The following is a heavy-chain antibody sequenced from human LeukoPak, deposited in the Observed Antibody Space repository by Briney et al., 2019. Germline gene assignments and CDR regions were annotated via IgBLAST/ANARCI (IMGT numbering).Heavy chain of an antibody. CDR3: ARVLGCSGGSCYGLNWFDP. D-gene: IGHD2-15*01. Sequence: EASVKVSCKTSGYTFSSYYIHWVRQAPGQGLEWMGIINPSGGSTSYAQKFQGRVTMTRDTSTSTVYMELSSLRSEDTAVYYCARVLGCSGGSCYGLNWFDPWGQGTLVTVSS. CDR1: GYTFSSYY. CDR2: INPSGGST. V-gene: IGHV1-46*01. J-gene: IGHJ5*02.